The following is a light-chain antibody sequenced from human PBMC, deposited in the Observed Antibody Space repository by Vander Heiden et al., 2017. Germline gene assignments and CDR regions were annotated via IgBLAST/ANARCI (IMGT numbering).Light chain of an antibody. CDR1: SSYVGGYNY. CDR3: CSYAGSYSYV. V-gene: IGLV2-11*01. Sequence: QTALTQPGSVPGSPGQSVTISCTGTSSYVGGYNYVSCYQQHPGKAPELMIYDVSKRPSGVPDRFSGSKSGNTASLTISGLQAEDEADYYCCSYAGSYSYVFGTGTKFTVL. CDR2: DVS. J-gene: IGLJ1*01.